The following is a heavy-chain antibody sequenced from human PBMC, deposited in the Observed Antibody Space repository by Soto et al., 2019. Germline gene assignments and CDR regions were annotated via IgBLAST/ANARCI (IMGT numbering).Heavy chain of an antibody. V-gene: IGHV3-30*18. CDR2: MSFDGTYN. CDR1: GFRFSDYG. Sequence: QVQLAESGGGVVQPGRSLSLSCVGSGFRFSDYGMHWVRQAPGKGLEWVAMMSFDGTYNYYADSVKGRFIISRDNSKNTLYLQMNSLRAEDTAVYFCAKDRRDGEYNSVYDFWCQGTLVTGSS. CDR3: AKDRRDGEYNSVYDF. D-gene: IGHD4-17*01. J-gene: IGHJ4*02.